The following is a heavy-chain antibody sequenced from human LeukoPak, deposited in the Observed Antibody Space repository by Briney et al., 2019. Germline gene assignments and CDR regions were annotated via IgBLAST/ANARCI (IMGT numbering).Heavy chain of an antibody. CDR3: ARDRIAAAGYDY. D-gene: IGHD6-13*01. J-gene: IGHJ4*02. CDR1: GYTFTSYD. CDR2: INPNSGGT. V-gene: IGHV1-2*02. Sequence: ASVKVSCKASGYTFTSYDINWVRQATGQGLEWMGWINPNSGGTNYAQKFQGRVTMTRDTSISTAYMELSRLRSDDTAVYYCARDRIAAAGYDYWGQGTLVTVSS.